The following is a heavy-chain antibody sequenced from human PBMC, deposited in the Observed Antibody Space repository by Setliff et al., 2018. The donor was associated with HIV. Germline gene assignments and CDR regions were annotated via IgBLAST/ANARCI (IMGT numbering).Heavy chain of an antibody. Sequence: PSETLSLSCAASGFTFSSYAMSWVRQAPGKGLEWVSAISSGIGTTYYADSVKGRFTISRDNSENTVYLQMSSLRAEDTAVYYCAKVDWAGYKSVGFYYFTYWGQGTLVTVSS. CDR1: GFTFSSYA. D-gene: IGHD5-12*01. CDR3: AKVDWAGYKSVGFYYFTY. V-gene: IGHV3-23*01. J-gene: IGHJ4*02. CDR2: ISSGIGTT.